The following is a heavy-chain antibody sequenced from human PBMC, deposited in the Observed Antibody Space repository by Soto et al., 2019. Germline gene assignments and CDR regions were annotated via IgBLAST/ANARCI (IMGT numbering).Heavy chain of an antibody. Sequence: SETLSLTCTVSGGSISSYYWSWIRQPPGKGLEWIGYIYYSGSTNYNPSLKSRVTISVDTSKNQFSLKLSSVTAADTAVYYCARLARGYDGEDYWGQGTLVTVSS. J-gene: IGHJ4*02. CDR1: GGSISSYY. CDR2: IYYSGST. V-gene: IGHV4-59*08. D-gene: IGHD5-12*01. CDR3: ARLARGYDGEDY.